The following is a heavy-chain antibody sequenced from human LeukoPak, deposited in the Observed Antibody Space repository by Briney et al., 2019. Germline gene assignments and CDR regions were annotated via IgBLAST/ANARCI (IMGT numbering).Heavy chain of an antibody. CDR2: IYHSGST. CDR3: ARVRSPDAFDI. Sequence: SETLSLTCAVSGGSISIGGYSWSWIRQPPGKGLEWIGYIYHSGSTYYNPSLKSRVTISVDRSKNQFSLKLSSVTAADTAVYYCARVRSPDAFDIWGQGTMVTVSS. J-gene: IGHJ3*02. V-gene: IGHV4-30-2*01. CDR1: GGSISIGGYS.